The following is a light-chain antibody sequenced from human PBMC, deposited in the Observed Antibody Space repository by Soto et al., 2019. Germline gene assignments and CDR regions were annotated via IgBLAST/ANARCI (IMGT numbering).Light chain of an antibody. CDR1: SSDVGGYNY. Sequence: QSVLTQPASVSGSPGQSITISCTETSSDVGGYNYVSWYQQHPGKAPKFMIYDASNRPSGVSNRFSGSKSGNTASLTISGLQAEDEADYYCSSYTTSNTRQIVFGTGTKSPS. V-gene: IGLV2-14*01. J-gene: IGLJ1*01. CDR3: SSYTTSNTRQIV. CDR2: DAS.